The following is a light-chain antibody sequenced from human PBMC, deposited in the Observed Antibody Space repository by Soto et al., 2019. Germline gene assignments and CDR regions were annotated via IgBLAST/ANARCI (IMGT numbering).Light chain of an antibody. CDR3: QQYNNWPPYP. V-gene: IGKV3-15*01. J-gene: IGKJ1*01. CDR1: QSVSSN. Sequence: EIVMTQSPATLSVSPGERATLSCRASQSVSSNLAWYQQKAGQAPRLLIYGASTRATGIPARFSGSGSGTEFTLTISSLQSEDFAVYYCQQYNNWPPYPFGQGTKVEIK. CDR2: GAS.